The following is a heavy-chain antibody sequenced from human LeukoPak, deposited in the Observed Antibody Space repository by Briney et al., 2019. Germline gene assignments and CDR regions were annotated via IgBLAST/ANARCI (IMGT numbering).Heavy chain of an antibody. D-gene: IGHD5-12*01. Sequence: SETLSLTCTVSGDSISSSNHYWTWIRQLPGKGLKWIGYIYYSGTTYYNPSLESRVTILVDTSRNQFSLRLSSVTAADTAVYYCARDYSGYDFLDYWGQGTLVTVSS. J-gene: IGHJ4*02. CDR3: ARDYSGYDFLDY. CDR2: IYYSGTT. CDR1: GDSISSSNHY. V-gene: IGHV4-31*03.